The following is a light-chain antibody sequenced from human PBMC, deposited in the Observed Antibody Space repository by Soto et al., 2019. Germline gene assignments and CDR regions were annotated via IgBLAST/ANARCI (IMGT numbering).Light chain of an antibody. CDR3: QQYMSSVT. Sequence: EIVLTQSPGSLSLSPGERATLSCRASQSVDSTFFAWYQKKPDQAPRLLIYGASKRATGVPDRFSGSGSGTDFTLTISRLEPEDFAVYYCQQYMSSVTFGQGTKVEI. V-gene: IGKV3-20*01. J-gene: IGKJ1*01. CDR1: QSVDSTF. CDR2: GAS.